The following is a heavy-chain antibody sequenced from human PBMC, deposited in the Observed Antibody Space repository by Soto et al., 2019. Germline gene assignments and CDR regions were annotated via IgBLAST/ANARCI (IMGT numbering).Heavy chain of an antibody. D-gene: IGHD3-16*01. CDR1: GFTFSGFG. CDR3: AFGNLSYYFDF. J-gene: IGHJ4*02. CDR2: IWYDGSDK. Sequence: QVQLVESGGGVVQPGRSLRLSCAASGFTFSGFGMHWVRQAPGKGLEWVAIIWYDGSDKYYADSVKGRFTISRDNSKNTLYLQMSSLRAEDTAVYHCAFGNLSYYFDFWGQGTPVTVSS. V-gene: IGHV3-33*01.